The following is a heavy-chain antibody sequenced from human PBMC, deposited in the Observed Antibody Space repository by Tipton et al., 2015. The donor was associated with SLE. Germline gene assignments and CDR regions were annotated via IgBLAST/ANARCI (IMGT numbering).Heavy chain of an antibody. CDR1: GFTFSSYW. Sequence: SLRLSCAASGFTFSSYWMHWVRQAPGKGLVWVSRINSDGSSTSYADSVKGRFTISRDSLKNTVYLQMNSLRAEDTAMYFCARDSDYDFWRGHLDAFDMWGQGTMVTVSS. CDR3: ARDSDYDFWRGHLDAFDM. CDR2: INSDGSST. J-gene: IGHJ3*02. V-gene: IGHV3-74*01. D-gene: IGHD3-3*01.